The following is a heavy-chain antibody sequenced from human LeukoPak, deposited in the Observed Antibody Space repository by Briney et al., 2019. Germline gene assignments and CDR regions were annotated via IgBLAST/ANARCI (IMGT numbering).Heavy chain of an antibody. J-gene: IGHJ6*03. D-gene: IGHD3-22*01. V-gene: IGHV1-3*03. CDR3: AREAYYYDSSGHYYYYYMDV. Sequence: ASVKVSCKASGYSFTSYAMHWVRQAPGQRLEWMGRINAGNDNTKYSQEFQGRVTITRDTSASTAYMELSSLRSEDMAVYYCAREAYYYDSSGHYYYYYMDVWGKGTTVTVSS. CDR1: GYSFTSYA. CDR2: INAGNDNT.